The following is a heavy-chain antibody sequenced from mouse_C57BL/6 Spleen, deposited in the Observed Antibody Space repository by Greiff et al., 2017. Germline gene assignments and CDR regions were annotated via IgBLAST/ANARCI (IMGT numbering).Heavy chain of an antibody. CDR1: GFTFSSYA. V-gene: IGHV5-4*01. D-gene: IGHD1-3*01. J-gene: IGHJ1*03. CDR2: ISDGGSYT. Sequence: EVKLMESGGGLVKPGGSLKLSCAASGFTFSSYAMSWVRQTPEKRLEWVATISDGGSYTYYPDNVKGRFTISRDNAKNNLYLQMSHLKSEDTAMYYCARDRSSRYFDVWGTGTTVTLSS. CDR3: ARDRSSRYFDV.